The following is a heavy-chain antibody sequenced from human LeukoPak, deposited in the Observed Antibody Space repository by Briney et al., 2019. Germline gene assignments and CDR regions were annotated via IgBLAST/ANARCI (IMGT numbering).Heavy chain of an antibody. Sequence: GGSLRLSCAASGFTFINAWMSWVRQAPGKGLEWVGRIKSKTAGGTTDYAAPVKCRFTISRDDSKNTLYLQMNSLKNEDTAVYYCTTDDAPRGGWSFDYWGQGTLVTVSS. CDR1: GFTFINAW. V-gene: IGHV3-15*01. D-gene: IGHD6-19*01. CDR2: IKSKTAGGTT. J-gene: IGHJ4*02. CDR3: TTDDAPRGGWSFDY.